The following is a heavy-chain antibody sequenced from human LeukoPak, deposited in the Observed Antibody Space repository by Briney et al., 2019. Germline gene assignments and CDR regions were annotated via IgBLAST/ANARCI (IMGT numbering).Heavy chain of an antibody. CDR3: AREDSSSWPGDLDY. CDR2: INPNSGGT. D-gene: IGHD6-13*01. Sequence: ASVKVSCKASGYTFTGYYMHWLRQAPGQGLEWMGWINPNSGGTNYAQKFQGRVTMTRYTSISTAYMELSRLRSDDTAVYYCAREDSSSWPGDLDYWGQGPLVTVSS. CDR1: GYTFTGYY. V-gene: IGHV1-2*02. J-gene: IGHJ4*02.